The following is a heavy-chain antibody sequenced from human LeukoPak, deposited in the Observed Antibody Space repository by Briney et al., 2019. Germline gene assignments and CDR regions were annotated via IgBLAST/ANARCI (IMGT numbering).Heavy chain of an antibody. D-gene: IGHD1-26*01. V-gene: IGHV4-34*01. CDR3: AMNGQSGFSFDP. Sequence: SETLSLTCAVYGASLHGHYWSWIRQSPGKGLEWIGEGSDRGGTKFNPSLKGRVTISADPSKNQFSLNLYSATAADTAVYHCAMNGQSGFSFDPWGQGTLVTVSS. CDR2: GSDRGGT. CDR1: GASLHGHY. J-gene: IGHJ5*02.